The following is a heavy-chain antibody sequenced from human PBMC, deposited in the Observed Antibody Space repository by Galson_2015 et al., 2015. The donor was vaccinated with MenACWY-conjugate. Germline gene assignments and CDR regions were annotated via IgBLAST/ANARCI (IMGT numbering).Heavy chain of an antibody. CDR3: TTDLLMWFGELTSLDAFDI. V-gene: IGHV3-15*07. CDR2: IRSKSDGGTI. CDR1: GFIFTNAW. D-gene: IGHD3-10*01. J-gene: IGHJ3*02. Sequence: LRLSCAVSGFIFTNAWMNWVRQAPGKGLEWVGRIRSKSDGGTIDYAAPVKGRFIISRDDSVDTLYLDMNGLKTEDTAMYYCTTDLLMWFGELTSLDAFDIWGHGTMVIVSS.